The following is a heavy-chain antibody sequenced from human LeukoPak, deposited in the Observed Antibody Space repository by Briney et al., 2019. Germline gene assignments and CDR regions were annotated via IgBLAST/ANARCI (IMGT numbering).Heavy chain of an antibody. CDR1: GFTFSSYW. J-gene: IGHJ6*03. V-gene: IGHV3-74*01. CDR3: ATAGHYYYMDV. Sequence: GGSLRLSCAASGFTFSSYWMHWVRQAPGKGLGWVSRINSDGSITNYADSVNGRFTISRDNAKNTLYLQMDSLSAEDTAVYHCATAGHYYYMDVWGKGTTVTVSS. CDR2: INSDGSIT.